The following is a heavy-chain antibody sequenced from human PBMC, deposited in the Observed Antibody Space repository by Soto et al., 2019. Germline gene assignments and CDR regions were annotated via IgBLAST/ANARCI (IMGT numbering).Heavy chain of an antibody. J-gene: IGHJ6*02. V-gene: IGHV1-69*04. D-gene: IGHD2-21*02. CDR2: IIPILGIA. Sequence: GASVKVSCKSSGGTFSSYTISWVRQAPGQGLEWMGRIIPILGIANYAQKFQGRVTITADKSTSTAYMELSSLRSEDTAVYYCARDLQTDYYYYGKDVWGQGTTVTVTS. CDR1: GGTFSSYT. CDR3: ARDLQTDYYYYGKDV.